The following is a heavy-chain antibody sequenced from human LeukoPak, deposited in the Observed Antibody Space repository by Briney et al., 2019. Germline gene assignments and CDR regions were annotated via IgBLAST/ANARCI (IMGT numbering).Heavy chain of an antibody. CDR1: GFTLSNYD. CDR3: ANNDYNNPEG. J-gene: IGHJ4*02. V-gene: IGHV3-23*01. Sequence: TGGSLRLSCAASGFTLSNYDMSWVRQAPGGGLGWVSAISGRGGRTYCADSGKGRFTVSRDHPKNTLYLQMNSLRAEDTAVYYCANNDYNNPEGWGQGTLVTVSS. D-gene: IGHD4-11*01. CDR2: ISGRGGRT.